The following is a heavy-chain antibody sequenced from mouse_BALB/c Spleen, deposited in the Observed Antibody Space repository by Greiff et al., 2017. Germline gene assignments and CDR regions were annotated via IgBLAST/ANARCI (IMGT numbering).Heavy chain of an antibody. Sequence: EVQRVESGGDLVKPGGSLKLSCAASGFTFSSYGMSWVRQTPDKRLEWVATISSGGSYTYYPDSVKGRFTISRDNAKNTLYLQMSSLKSEDTAMYYCARRGSSLYYAMDYWGQGTSVTVSS. V-gene: IGHV5-6*01. CDR3: ARRGSSLYYAMDY. J-gene: IGHJ4*01. CDR1: GFTFSSYG. CDR2: ISSGGSYT. D-gene: IGHD1-1*01.